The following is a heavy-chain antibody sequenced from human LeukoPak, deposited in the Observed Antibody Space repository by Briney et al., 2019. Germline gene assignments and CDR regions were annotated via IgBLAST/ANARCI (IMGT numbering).Heavy chain of an antibody. CDR3: ARVAGFSSLLVVTAIHSHYFDY. D-gene: IGHD2-21*02. CDR2: IYYSGGT. Sequence: SETLSLTCTVSGGSISSSSYSWGWIRQPPGKGLEWIGSIYYSGGTYYNPSLKSRVTISVDTSKNQFSLKLSSVTAADTAVYYCARVAGFSSLLVVTAIHSHYFDYWGQGTLVTVSS. CDR1: GGSISSSSYS. V-gene: IGHV4-39*01. J-gene: IGHJ4*02.